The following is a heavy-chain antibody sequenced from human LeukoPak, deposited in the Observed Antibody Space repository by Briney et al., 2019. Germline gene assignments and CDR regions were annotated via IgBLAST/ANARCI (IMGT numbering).Heavy chain of an antibody. Sequence: PGGSLRLSCAASGFIFSKYSMHWVRQAPGKGLEWVSYISSSSDTIYYADSVKGRFTISRDNAKNSLYLQMNSLRDVDTAVYYCARDGYCSSGSCYESYDYWGQGTLVTVSA. CDR2: ISSSSDTI. J-gene: IGHJ4*02. V-gene: IGHV3-48*02. CDR1: GFIFSKYS. CDR3: ARDGYCSSGSCYESYDY. D-gene: IGHD2-15*01.